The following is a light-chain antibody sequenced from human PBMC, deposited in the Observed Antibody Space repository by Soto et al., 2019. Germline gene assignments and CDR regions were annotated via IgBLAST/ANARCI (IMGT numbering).Light chain of an antibody. V-gene: IGLV2-14*01. CDR1: SSDVGGYNF. CDR3: SSYTFSSALVV. J-gene: IGLJ2*01. Sequence: QSVLTQPASVSGSPGQSITISCTGTSSDVGGYNFVSWYQQHPGKAPRLMIYEVSNRPSGVSDRFSGSKSGNTASLTISGLQAEDEADYYCSSYTFSSALVVFGGGTQLTVL. CDR2: EVS.